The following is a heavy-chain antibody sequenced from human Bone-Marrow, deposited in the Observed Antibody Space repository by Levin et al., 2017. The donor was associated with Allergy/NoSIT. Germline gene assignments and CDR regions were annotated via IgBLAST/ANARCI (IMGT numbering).Heavy chain of an antibody. Sequence: SETLSLTCSISGGSTRSSSDRWGWIRQSPGKGLEWIGTMDFRGTTTYNPSLSSRVTISAHRATNQFSLRLTSVTAADTAVYYCARRWSGTYPFNHWGPGILVTVSS. CDR2: MDFRGTT. CDR3: ARRWSGTYPFNH. CDR1: GGSTRSSSDR. V-gene: IGHV4-39*01. D-gene: IGHD3-3*01. J-gene: IGHJ4*02.